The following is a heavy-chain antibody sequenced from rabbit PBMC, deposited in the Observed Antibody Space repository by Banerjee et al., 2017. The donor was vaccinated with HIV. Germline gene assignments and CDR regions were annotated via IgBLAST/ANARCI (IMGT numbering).Heavy chain of an antibody. CDR1: GFTLSSSYW. CDR2: INTGDGST. CDR3: AREGYGDGTGDHDL. V-gene: IGHV1S45*01. J-gene: IGHJ3*01. D-gene: IGHD7-1*01. Sequence: QEQLKESGGGLVQPGGSLKLSCKASGFTLSSSYWIYWVRQAPGKGLEWIGCINTGDGSTYYASWAKGRFTISKTSSTTVTLQMTSLTAADTATYFCAREGYGDGTGDHDLWGQGTLVTVS.